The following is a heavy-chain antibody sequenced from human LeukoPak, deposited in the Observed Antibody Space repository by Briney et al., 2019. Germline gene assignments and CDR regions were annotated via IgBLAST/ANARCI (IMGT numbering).Heavy chain of an antibody. Sequence: KPSETLSLTCTVSGYSISSGYYWGWIRQPPGKGLEWFGSIYHSGSTYYNPSLKSRVTISVDTSKNQFSLKLSSVTAADTAVYYCARDPYDYGSGSFQTVWFDPWGQGTLVTVSS. V-gene: IGHV4-38-2*02. CDR3: ARDPYDYGSGSFQTVWFDP. J-gene: IGHJ5*02. CDR1: GYSISSGYY. CDR2: IYHSGST. D-gene: IGHD3-10*01.